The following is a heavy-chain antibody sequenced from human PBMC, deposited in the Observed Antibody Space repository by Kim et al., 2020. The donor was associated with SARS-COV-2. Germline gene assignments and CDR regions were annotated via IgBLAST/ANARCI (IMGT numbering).Heavy chain of an antibody. CDR2: IYYNGNT. D-gene: IGHD2-21*01. Sequence: SETLSLTCTVSGGSINNNNYFWGWIRQTRGKGLEWIGTIYYNGNTYYNPSLKSRATISVDTSNNQFFLSLSSLTAADTAVYYCARSFIRGLVDYWVQGT. J-gene: IGHJ4*02. CDR3: ARSFIRGLVDY. CDR1: GGSINNNNYF. V-gene: IGHV4-39*01.